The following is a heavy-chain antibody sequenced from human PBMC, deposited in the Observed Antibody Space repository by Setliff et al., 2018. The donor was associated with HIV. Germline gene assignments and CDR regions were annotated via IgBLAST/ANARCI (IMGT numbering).Heavy chain of an antibody. D-gene: IGHD2-21*01. CDR1: GGSISSYY. CDR3: ARPRLRGSGAFDI. V-gene: IGHV4-4*08. Sequence: SETLSLTCTVSGGSISSYYWSWIRQPPGKGLEWIGYIYTSGSTNYNPSLKSRVTISVDTSKKQFSLKLSSVTAADTAVYYCARPRLRGSGAFDIWGQGTMVTVSS. J-gene: IGHJ3*02. CDR2: IYTSGST.